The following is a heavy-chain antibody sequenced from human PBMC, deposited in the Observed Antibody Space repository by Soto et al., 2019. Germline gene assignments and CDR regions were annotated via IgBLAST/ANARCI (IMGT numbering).Heavy chain of an antibody. V-gene: IGHV3-23*01. D-gene: IGHD1-26*01. CDR3: AKNQGVELVPLATVDWFDP. CDR1: GFIFDNFG. CDR2: ISGSGFKK. Sequence: PGGSLRLSCAASGFIFDNFGISWGRQAPGKGLEWISSISGSGFKKYYADSVKGRFTISRDNSKSTVYLELNNLSAEDTAVYHCAKNQGVELVPLATVDWFDPWGQGSVVTVS. J-gene: IGHJ5*02.